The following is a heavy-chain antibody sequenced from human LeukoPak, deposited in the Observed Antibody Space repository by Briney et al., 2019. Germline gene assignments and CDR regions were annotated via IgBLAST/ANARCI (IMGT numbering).Heavy chain of an antibody. D-gene: IGHD3-16*02. Sequence: GGSLRLSCAASGFTFSSYAMSWVRQAPGKGLEWVSAISGSGGSTYYADSVKGRFTISRDNSKNMLYLQMNSLRAEDTAVYYCAKSIMITFGGVIALGDAFDIWGQGTMVTVSS. CDR1: GFTFSSYA. J-gene: IGHJ3*02. V-gene: IGHV3-23*01. CDR2: ISGSGGST. CDR3: AKSIMITFGGVIALGDAFDI.